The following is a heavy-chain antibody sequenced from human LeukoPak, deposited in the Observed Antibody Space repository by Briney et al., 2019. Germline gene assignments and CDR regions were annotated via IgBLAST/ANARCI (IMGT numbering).Heavy chain of an antibody. CDR3: ARLVPISSSRYPYFDY. Sequence: SETLSLTCTVSGGSISSGGYYWSWIRQPPGKGLELIGYIYYSGSTNYNPSLKSRVTISVDTSKNQFSLKLSSVTAADTAVYYCARLVPISSSRYPYFDYWGQGTLVTVSS. D-gene: IGHD3-9*01. CDR2: IYYSGST. CDR1: GGSISSGGYY. J-gene: IGHJ4*02. V-gene: IGHV4-61*08.